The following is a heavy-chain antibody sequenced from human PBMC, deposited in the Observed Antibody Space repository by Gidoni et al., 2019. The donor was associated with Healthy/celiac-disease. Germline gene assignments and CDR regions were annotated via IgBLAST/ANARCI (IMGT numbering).Heavy chain of an antibody. D-gene: IGHD4-4*01. J-gene: IGHJ4*02. Sequence: QVQLVQSGAEVKKPGASVKVSCKVSGYTLTELSMHWVRQAPGKGLEWLGGFDPEDGETIYAQKFQGRVTMSEDTSPDTAYMELSSLRSEDTAVYYCATKRSGRNYEVVRYWGQGTLVTVSS. CDR1: GYTLTELS. CDR3: ATKRSGRNYEVVRY. V-gene: IGHV1-24*01. CDR2: FDPEDGET.